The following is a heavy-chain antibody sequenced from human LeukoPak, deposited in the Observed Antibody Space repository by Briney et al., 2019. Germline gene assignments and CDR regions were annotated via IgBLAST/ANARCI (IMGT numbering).Heavy chain of an antibody. CDR2: IFHTGST. CDR3: ARELWFANAPGSWLDP. J-gene: IGHJ5*02. CDR1: GDSISSGAYS. V-gene: IGHV4-30-2*01. Sequence: SETLSITCVVYGDSISSGAYSWSWIRQPPGKGLEWIGYIFHTGSTFYNPSLKSRVTISVDNSKNQFSLRLNSVTAADTAVYYCARELWFANAPGSWLDPWGQGTLVTVSS. D-gene: IGHD3-10*01.